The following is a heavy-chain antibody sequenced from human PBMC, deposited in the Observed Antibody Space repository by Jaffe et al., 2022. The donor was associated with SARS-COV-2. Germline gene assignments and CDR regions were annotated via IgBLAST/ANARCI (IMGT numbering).Heavy chain of an antibody. CDR3: AKDYKCDS. CDR2: ISTSGDDT. V-gene: IGHV3-23*01. CDR1: GFMFSTYA. J-gene: IGHJ4*02. D-gene: IGHD1-1*01. Sequence: EVQLLESGGGLVQPGGSLRLSCVASGFMFSTYAMSWVRQAPGKGLEWVSVISTSGDDTKYADSVKGRFSVSRDNSKNTLYLQMNSLRAEDTAVYYCAKDYKCDSWGQGTLVTVSS.